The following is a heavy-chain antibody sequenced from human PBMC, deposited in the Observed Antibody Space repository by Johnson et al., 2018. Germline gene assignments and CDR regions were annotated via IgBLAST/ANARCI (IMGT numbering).Heavy chain of an antibody. CDR2: ISYDGSNK. J-gene: IGHJ6*02. Sequence: QVQLVQSGGGVVQPGRSLRLSCAASGFTFSSYGMHWVRQAPGKGLEWVAVISYDGSNKYYADSVKGRFTISRDNSKNTLYLKMNSLRAEDTAVYYCAKELRDYDFGRKMDVWGQGTTVTVSS. V-gene: IGHV3-30*18. D-gene: IGHD3-3*01. CDR3: AKELRDYDFGRKMDV. CDR1: GFTFSSYG.